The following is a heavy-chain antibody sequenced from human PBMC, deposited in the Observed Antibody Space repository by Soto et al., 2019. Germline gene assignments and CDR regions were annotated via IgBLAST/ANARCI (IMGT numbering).Heavy chain of an antibody. CDR1: GHSLSSGGYY. D-gene: IGHD6-19*01. Sequence: SETLSLTCTVSGHSLSSGGYYWSWIRQHPGKGLEWVVYIYFTGSTLYNPSLKSRLAMSLDTSKNPFSLRLTSVTAEDTAVYFCARAWGSSGLAHWGQGTLVTVSS. V-gene: IGHV4-31*03. CDR3: ARAWGSSGLAH. J-gene: IGHJ4*02. CDR2: IYFTGST.